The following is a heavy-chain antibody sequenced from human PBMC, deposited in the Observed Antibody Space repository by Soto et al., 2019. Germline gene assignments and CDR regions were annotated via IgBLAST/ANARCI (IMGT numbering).Heavy chain of an antibody. Sequence: QVQLVESGGGVVQPGRSLRLSCAASGFTFSSYDRHWVRQAPGKGLEWVAVISYDGSNKYYADSVKGRFTISRDNSKNSLYLQMTSLRAEDTAVYYCARPLWRNDYNWGYFDLWGRGTLVPVSS. J-gene: IGHJ2*01. CDR2: ISYDGSNK. D-gene: IGHD4-4*01. CDR3: ARPLWRNDYNWGYFDL. CDR1: GFTFSSYD. V-gene: IGHV3-30-3*01.